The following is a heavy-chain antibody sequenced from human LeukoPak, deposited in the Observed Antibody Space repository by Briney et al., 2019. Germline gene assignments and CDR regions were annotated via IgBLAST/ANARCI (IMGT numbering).Heavy chain of an antibody. J-gene: IGHJ4*02. Sequence: SETLSLTCAVYGGSFSGYYWSWIRQPPGKGLEWIGEINHSGSTNYNPSLKSRVTISVDTSKSQFSLKLSSVTAADTAVYYCARGPRSCGWYRALLDYWGQGTLVTVSS. CDR2: INHSGST. D-gene: IGHD6-19*01. CDR1: GGSFSGYY. V-gene: IGHV4-34*01. CDR3: ARGPRSCGWYRALLDY.